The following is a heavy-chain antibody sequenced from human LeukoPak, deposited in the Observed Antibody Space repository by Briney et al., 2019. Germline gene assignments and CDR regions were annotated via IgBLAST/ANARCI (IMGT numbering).Heavy chain of an antibody. V-gene: IGHV4-39*07. CDR3: TRKTVATSLDS. J-gene: IGHJ4*02. CDR2: ISYSGST. Sequence: SETLSLTCTVSGGSFSSTSDYWVWIRQSPGRGLEWVGTISYSGSTYYNASLKSRVTISVDTSKNQLSLKLSSVTAADTAVYYCTRKTVATSLDSWGQGTLVTVSS. CDR1: GGSFSSTSDY. D-gene: IGHD5-12*01.